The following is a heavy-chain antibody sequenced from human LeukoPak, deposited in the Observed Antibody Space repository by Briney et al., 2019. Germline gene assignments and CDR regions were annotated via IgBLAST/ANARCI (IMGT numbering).Heavy chain of an antibody. Sequence: GGSLRLSCAASGFTVSSNYMSWVRQAPGKGLEWVSVIYSGGSTYYADSVKGRFTISRDNSKNTLYLQMNSLRAEDTAVYYCARDCPVTAMNYWGQGTLVTVSS. D-gene: IGHD2-21*02. CDR3: ARDCPVTAMNY. J-gene: IGHJ4*02. CDR2: IYSGGST. V-gene: IGHV3-53*01. CDR1: GFTVSSNY.